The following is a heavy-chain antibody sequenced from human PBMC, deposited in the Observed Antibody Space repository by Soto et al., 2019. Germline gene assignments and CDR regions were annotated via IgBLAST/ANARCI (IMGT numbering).Heavy chain of an antibody. Sequence: QVQLVESGGGLVKPGRSLRLSCAASGLTFSTSIMHWVRQAPGKGREWIAVISGDAISKIYAESVKGRFTLSRDNSKNTVYLEMDSLTAEDTAVYYCAREENSSGYAGTFQHWGQGTLVTVSA. J-gene: IGHJ1*01. CDR1: GLTFSTSI. CDR2: ISGDAISK. V-gene: IGHV3-30-3*01. CDR3: AREENSSGYAGTFQH. D-gene: IGHD3-22*01.